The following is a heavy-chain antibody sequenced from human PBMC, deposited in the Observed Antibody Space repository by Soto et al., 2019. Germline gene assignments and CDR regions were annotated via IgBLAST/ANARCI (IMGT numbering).Heavy chain of an antibody. CDR1: GYIFTHYY. J-gene: IGHJ4*02. CDR3: ARKPDYCTSTTCYSLGY. Sequence: QVQLVQSGAEVKKPGASVKVSCEASGYIFTHYYLYWVRQAPGQGLEWMGMIDPSDGSTSYAQRFQGRVTMTRDTSTSTVNMELSSLRSEDTAVYYCARKPDYCTSTTCYSLGYWGQGTLVTVSS. D-gene: IGHD2-2*01. V-gene: IGHV1-46*03. CDR2: IDPSDGST.